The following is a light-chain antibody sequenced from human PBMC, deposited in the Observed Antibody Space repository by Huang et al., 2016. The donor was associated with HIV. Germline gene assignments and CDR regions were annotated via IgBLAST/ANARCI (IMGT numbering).Light chain of an antibody. Sequence: EIVLTQSPATVSLFLGARVTLSCRATQNINNFLAWYQQKPGRAPPLLMYDASIRPSGIPARFTGSGSGTDFTLTISSLETEDVAIYYCQQRYDRVTFGGGT. J-gene: IGKJ4*01. CDR1: QNINNF. CDR3: QQRYDRVT. V-gene: IGKV3-11*01. CDR2: DAS.